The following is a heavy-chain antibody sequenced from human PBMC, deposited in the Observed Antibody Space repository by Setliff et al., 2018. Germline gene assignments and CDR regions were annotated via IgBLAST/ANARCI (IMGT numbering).Heavy chain of an antibody. CDR2: IYHSGST. CDR3: TVYNTGSSKDQY. V-gene: IGHV4-30-2*01. D-gene: IGHD2-8*02. Sequence: PSETLSLTCAVSGGSISSGGYSWSWIRQPPGKGLEWIGYIYHSGSTYYNTSLKSRVTISVDRSKNQFSLKLSSVTAADTALYYCTVYNTGSSKDQYWGQGTPVTVSS. CDR1: GGSISSGGYS. J-gene: IGHJ4*02.